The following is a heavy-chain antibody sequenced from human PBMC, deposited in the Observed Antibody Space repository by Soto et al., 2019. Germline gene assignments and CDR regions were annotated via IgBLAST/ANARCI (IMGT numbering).Heavy chain of an antibody. V-gene: IGHV4-59*01. CDR3: ARSVAVPGAHIDY. Sequence: SETLSLTCSVSGGSISGSYWSWIRQSPGEGLEWLGYVYYTGSTNYSPSLRSRVSISVDTSKNEFSLRLSSVTAADTAVYFCARSVAVPGAHIDYWGQGTQVTVSS. CDR1: GGSISGSY. D-gene: IGHD6-19*01. CDR2: VYYTGST. J-gene: IGHJ4*02.